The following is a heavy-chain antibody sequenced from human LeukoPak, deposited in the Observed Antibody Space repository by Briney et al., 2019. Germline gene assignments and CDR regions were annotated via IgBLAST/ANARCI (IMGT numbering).Heavy chain of an antibody. CDR3: ARDSALPRGIVVVGPLDY. J-gene: IGHJ4*02. CDR2: IIPLFGTT. V-gene: IGHV1-69*05. D-gene: IGHD3-22*01. CDR1: GGIFSNNA. Sequence: RASVKVSCKASGGIFSNNAISWVRQAPGQGLEWMGGIIPLFGTTNSAQKFQGRVTFTTDESKTTAYMELSSLRSEDTAVYYCARDSALPRGIVVVGPLDYWGQGTPVTVSS.